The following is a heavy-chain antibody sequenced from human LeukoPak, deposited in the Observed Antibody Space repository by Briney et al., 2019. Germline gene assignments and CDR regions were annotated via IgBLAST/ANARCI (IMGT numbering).Heavy chain of an antibody. Sequence: GGSLRLSCAASGFTFSSYSMTWVRQAPGKGLEWVSSISSSGSTIYYADPVKGRFTISRDNAKNSLYLQMNSLRAEDTAVYYCARGGVYYGSGSYYNVGYWGQGTLVTVSS. V-gene: IGHV3-48*04. D-gene: IGHD3-10*01. J-gene: IGHJ4*02. CDR3: ARGGVYYGSGSYYNVGY. CDR2: ISSSGSTI. CDR1: GFTFSSYS.